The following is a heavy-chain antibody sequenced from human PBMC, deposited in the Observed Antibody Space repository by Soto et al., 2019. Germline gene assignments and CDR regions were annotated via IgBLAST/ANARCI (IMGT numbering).Heavy chain of an antibody. CDR1: GRTLSDHF. V-gene: IGHV3-11*01. J-gene: IGHJ4*02. CDR2: IDYSGSST. Sequence: QLVESGGGLVKPGGSLTLSCTASGRTLSDHFMHWVRQAPGKGLEWVSCIDYSGSSTYYTDSVKGRFTISRDNARKSLHLQMNSLRVEDTAVYYCARDPQRGDGHNFGDWGQGTLVTVSS. CDR3: ARDPQRGDGHNFGD. D-gene: IGHD3-3*01.